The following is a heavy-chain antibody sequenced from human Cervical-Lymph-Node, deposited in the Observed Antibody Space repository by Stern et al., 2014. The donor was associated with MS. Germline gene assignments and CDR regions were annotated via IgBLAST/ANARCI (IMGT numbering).Heavy chain of an antibody. Sequence: QVHLVESGAEVKKPGSSVKVSCKASGDTFSSYAINWVRQVPGKGLEWMGGITAVYGTTTYAQKCQGRVTITADKSTNTAYMELMTRRSEDTAVYYCARGGGLVGYFDYWGQGTLVSVYS. CDR1: GDTFSSYA. J-gene: IGHJ4*02. CDR3: ARGGGLVGYFDY. CDR2: ITAVYGTT. D-gene: IGHD1-26*01. V-gene: IGHV1-69*06.